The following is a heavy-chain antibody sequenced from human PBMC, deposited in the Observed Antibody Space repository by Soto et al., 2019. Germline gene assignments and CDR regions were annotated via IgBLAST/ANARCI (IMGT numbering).Heavy chain of an antibody. Sequence: SVKVSCKASGYTFTGYYMHWVRQAPGQGLEWMGWINPNSGGTNYAQKFQGWVTMTRDTSISTAYMELSRLRSDDTAVYYCARDFGCSSTSCYGDYYGMDVWGQGTTVTVSS. D-gene: IGHD2-2*01. CDR2: INPNSGGT. CDR1: GYTFTGYY. V-gene: IGHV1-2*04. J-gene: IGHJ6*02. CDR3: ARDFGCSSTSCYGDYYGMDV.